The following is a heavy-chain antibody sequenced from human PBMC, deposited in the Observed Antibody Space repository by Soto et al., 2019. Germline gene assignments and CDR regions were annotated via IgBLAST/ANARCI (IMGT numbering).Heavy chain of an antibody. CDR3: ARGDSGAFDL. Sequence: EVQLVESEGGVVQPGGSLRLSCAAYGFTFSYYWMHWVRQAPGQGLVWVSRIHSDGSSTTYADSVKGRFTSSRDNAKNTQYLQMNSLRADDTAVYYCARGDSGAFDLWCQGTMVTVS. CDR1: GFTFSYYW. D-gene: IGHD2-21*02. CDR2: IHSDGSST. V-gene: IGHV3-74*01. J-gene: IGHJ3*01.